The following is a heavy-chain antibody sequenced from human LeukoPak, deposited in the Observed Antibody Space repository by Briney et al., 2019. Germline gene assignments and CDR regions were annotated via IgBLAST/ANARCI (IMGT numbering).Heavy chain of an antibody. CDR1: GYTFTSYD. J-gene: IGHJ4*02. CDR2: MNPNSSNT. V-gene: IGHV1-8*01. CDR3: ARGTYYDFWSGYYTNNQFDY. Sequence: ASVKVSCTASGYTFTSYDINWVRQATGQGLERMGWMNPNSSNTGYAQKFQGRVTMTRNTSISTAYMELSSLRSEDTAVYYCARGTYYDFWSGYYTNNQFDYWGQGTLGTVSS. D-gene: IGHD3-3*01.